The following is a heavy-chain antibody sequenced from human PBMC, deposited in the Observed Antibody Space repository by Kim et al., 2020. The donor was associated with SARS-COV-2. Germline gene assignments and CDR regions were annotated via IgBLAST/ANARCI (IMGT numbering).Heavy chain of an antibody. CDR1: GYTFTSYG. D-gene: IGHD3-9*01. CDR3: ARPRGILTGWEDYYYAMDV. V-gene: IGHV1-18*01. Sequence: ASVKVSCKASGYTFTSYGISWVRQAPGQGLEWMGWISAYNGNTNYAQKLQGRVTMTTDTSTSTAYMELRSLRSDDTAVYYCARPRGILTGWEDYYYAMDVWGQGTTVTVSS. J-gene: IGHJ6*02. CDR2: ISAYNGNT.